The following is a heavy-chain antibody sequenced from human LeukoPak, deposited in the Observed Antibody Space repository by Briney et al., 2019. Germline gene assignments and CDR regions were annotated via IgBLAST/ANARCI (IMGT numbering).Heavy chain of an antibody. V-gene: IGHV4-59*11. Sequence: SETLSLTCTVSGGSISSHYWSWIRQPPGKGLECIGYIHYSGSTNYNPSLKSRLTISVDTSKTQFSLKLTSVTAADTAVYYCARYCASDTCYNGGLDPWGQGTLVTVSS. CDR3: ARYCASDTCYNGGLDP. CDR2: IHYSGST. CDR1: GGSISSHY. J-gene: IGHJ5*02. D-gene: IGHD2-21*02.